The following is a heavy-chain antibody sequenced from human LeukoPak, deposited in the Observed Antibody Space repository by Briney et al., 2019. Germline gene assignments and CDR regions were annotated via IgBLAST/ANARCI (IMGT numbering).Heavy chain of an antibody. CDR2: IKQDGSEK. Sequence: GGSLRLSCAASGFTFSSYWMSWVRQAPGKGLEWVANIKQDGSEKYYVDSVKGRFAISRDNAKNSLYLQMNSLRAEDTAVYYCAREGSGSYYNPNWFDPWGQGTLVTVSS. D-gene: IGHD3-10*01. CDR3: AREGSGSYYNPNWFDP. J-gene: IGHJ5*02. CDR1: GFTFSSYW. V-gene: IGHV3-7*01.